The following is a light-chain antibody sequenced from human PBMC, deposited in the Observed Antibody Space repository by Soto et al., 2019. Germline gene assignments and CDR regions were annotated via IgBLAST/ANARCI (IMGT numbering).Light chain of an antibody. Sequence: EIVLTQSPATLSLSPGERATLSCRASQSVSIYLAWYHQKPGQAPRLLIYDASNRATGIPARFSGSGSGTDFTLTISCLEPEDFAVYYCQQRSNWPQLTFGGGTKVEIK. CDR2: DAS. J-gene: IGKJ4*01. V-gene: IGKV3-11*01. CDR1: QSVSIY. CDR3: QQRSNWPQLT.